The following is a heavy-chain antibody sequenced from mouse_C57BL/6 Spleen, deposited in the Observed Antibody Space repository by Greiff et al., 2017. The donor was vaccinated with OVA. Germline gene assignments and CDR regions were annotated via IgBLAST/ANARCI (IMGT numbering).Heavy chain of an antibody. CDR1: GYTFTSYW. CDR3: ARKGNYYYAMDY. Sequence: QVQLQQPGAELVIPGASVKLSCKASGYTFTSYWMHWVKQRPGQGLEWIGEIDPSDSYTNYNQKFKGKSTLTVDKSSSTAYMQLSSLTSEDSAVYYCARKGNYYYAMDYWGQGTSVTVSS. CDR2: IDPSDSYT. V-gene: IGHV1-69*01. J-gene: IGHJ4*01.